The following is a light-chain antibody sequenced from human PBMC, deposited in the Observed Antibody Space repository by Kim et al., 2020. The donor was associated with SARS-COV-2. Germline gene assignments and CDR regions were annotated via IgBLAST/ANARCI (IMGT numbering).Light chain of an antibody. CDR2: GAS. Sequence: GERVTLSCSASQSVRNNLAWYQQRPGQAPRLLIYGASTRATDVSDRFSGSGSGTEFTLTIRSLQSEDLAVYYCQQYNDWPLLTFGGGTKVDIK. CDR1: QSVRNN. CDR3: QQYNDWPLLT. V-gene: IGKV3-15*01. J-gene: IGKJ4*01.